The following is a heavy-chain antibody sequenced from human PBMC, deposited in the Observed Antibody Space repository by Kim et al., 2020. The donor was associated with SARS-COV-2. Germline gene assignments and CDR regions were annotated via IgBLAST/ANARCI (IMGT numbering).Heavy chain of an antibody. J-gene: IGHJ4*02. CDR3: AKGQQLYDYGLGSAFDY. V-gene: IGHV3-23*01. CDR1: GLTFSSYA. Sequence: GGSLRLSCAASGLTFSSYAMSWVRQAPGKGLEWVSLISGSSTDTEYADSVKGRFTISRDNSKNTLYLQMNSLRAEDTAVYFCAKGQQLYDYGLGSAFDYWGQGTPVTVSS. D-gene: IGHD3-16*01. CDR2: ISGSSTDT.